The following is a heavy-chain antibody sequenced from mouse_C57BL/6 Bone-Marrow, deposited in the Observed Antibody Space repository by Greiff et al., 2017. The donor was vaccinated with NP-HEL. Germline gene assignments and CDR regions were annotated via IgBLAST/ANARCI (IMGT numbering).Heavy chain of an antibody. CDR1: GYTFTSYT. V-gene: IGHV1-4*01. Sequence: VQLQQSGAELARPGASVKMSCKASGYTFTSYTMHWVKQRPGQGLEWIGYINPSSGYTKYNQKFEDKATLTADKSSSTAYMQLSSLTSEDSAVYYCARQDSKEGFAYWGQGTLVTVSA. CDR2: INPSSGYT. CDR3: ARQDSKEGFAY. J-gene: IGHJ3*01.